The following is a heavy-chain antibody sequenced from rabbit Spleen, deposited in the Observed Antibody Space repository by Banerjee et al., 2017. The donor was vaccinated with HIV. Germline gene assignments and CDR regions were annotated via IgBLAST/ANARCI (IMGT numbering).Heavy chain of an antibody. CDR3: ARDTGSSFSSYGMDL. CDR1: GFSFSSNEY. V-gene: IGHV1S40*01. J-gene: IGHJ6*01. CDR2: IYTGNVKT. Sequence: QSLEESGGDLVKPEGSLTLTCTASGFSFSSNEYMCWVRQAPGKGLEWIGCIYTGNVKTYYASWAKGRFTISKSSSTTVTLQMTSLTVADTATYFCARDTGSSFSSYGMDLGGPGTLVTVS. D-gene: IGHD8-1*01.